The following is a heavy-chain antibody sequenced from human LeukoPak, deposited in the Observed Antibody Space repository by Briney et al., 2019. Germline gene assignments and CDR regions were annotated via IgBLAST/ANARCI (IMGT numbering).Heavy chain of an antibody. Sequence: GGSLRLSCAASGFTFSSYVMSWVRQAPGKGLEWVSTVSGTGGNTYYADSVKGRFTISRDNSKNTLYLQMNSLRAEDTAVYYCARDWSHRCFDYWGQGTLVTVSS. CDR3: ARDWSHRCFDY. CDR2: VSGTGGNT. J-gene: IGHJ4*02. V-gene: IGHV3-23*01. D-gene: IGHD3-3*01. CDR1: GFTFSSYV.